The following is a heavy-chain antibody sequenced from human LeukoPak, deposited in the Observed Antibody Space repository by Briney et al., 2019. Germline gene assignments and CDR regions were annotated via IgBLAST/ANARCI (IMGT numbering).Heavy chain of an antibody. Sequence: ASVKVSCKASGGTFSSYAISWVRQAPGQGLEWIGGIIPIFGTANYAQKFQGRVTITADESTSTAYMELSSLRSEDTAVYYCARDHEQWLSGDQYYFDYWGQGTLVTVSS. CDR2: IIPIFGTA. CDR3: ARDHEQWLSGDQYYFDY. V-gene: IGHV1-69*13. D-gene: IGHD6-19*01. J-gene: IGHJ4*02. CDR1: GGTFSSYA.